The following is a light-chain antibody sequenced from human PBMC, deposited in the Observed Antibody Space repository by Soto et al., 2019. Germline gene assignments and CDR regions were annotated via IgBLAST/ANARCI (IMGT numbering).Light chain of an antibody. J-gene: IGKJ5*01. Sequence: DIQMTQSPSTLSAYVGDRVTITCRASQSVSRWLAWYHQKPGKAPKLLIYDASSLESCVPSRFSGSGSGTEFTLTISSLQHDDFATYYCQHDDTYSLMTFGHGTRLDI. V-gene: IGKV1-5*01. CDR2: DAS. CDR1: QSVSRW. CDR3: QHDDTYSLMT.